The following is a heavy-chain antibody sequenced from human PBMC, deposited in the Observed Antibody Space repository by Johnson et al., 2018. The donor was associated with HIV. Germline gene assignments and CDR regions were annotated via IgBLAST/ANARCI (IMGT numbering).Heavy chain of an antibody. CDR3: ARAGGGIAAAGTRAFDI. Sequence: VQLVESGGGVVQPGGSLRLSCAASGFTFSTYWMSWVRQAPGQGLEWVANIKQDGSEKYYVDSVKCRFTIPRDNAKNSLYLQMNSLRAEDTAVYYCARAGGGIAAAGTRAFDIWGQGTMVTVSS. CDR2: IKQDGSEK. CDR1: GFTFSTYW. V-gene: IGHV3-7*05. D-gene: IGHD6-13*01. J-gene: IGHJ3*02.